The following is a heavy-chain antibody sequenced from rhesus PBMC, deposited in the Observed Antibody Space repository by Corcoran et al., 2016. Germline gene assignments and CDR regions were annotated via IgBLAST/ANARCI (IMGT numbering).Heavy chain of an antibody. V-gene: IGHV4-160*01. D-gene: IGHD4-23*01. CDR1: GGSISSNF. J-gene: IGHJ6*01. Sequence: QLQESGPGLVKPSETLSLTCAVSGGSISSNFWGWLRQPPGKGLEWIGRISGREGTTAYSPSLKSRVTISIDTSKTQCSLKVNSVTAADTAVYYCARGSNLSGLDFWGQGVAVTVSS. CDR3: ARGSNLSGLDF. CDR2: ISGREGTT.